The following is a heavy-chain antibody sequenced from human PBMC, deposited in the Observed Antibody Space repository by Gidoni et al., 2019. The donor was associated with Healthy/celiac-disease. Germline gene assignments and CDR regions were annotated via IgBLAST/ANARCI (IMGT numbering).Heavy chain of an antibody. CDR1: GFTFSSYS. CDR3: ARDTQGATSASISWDY. Sequence: EVQLVESGGGLVKPGGSLRLSCAASGFTFSSYSMNWVRQAPGKGLEWVSSISSSSSYIYYADSVKGRFTISRDNAKNSLYLQMNSLRAEDTAVYYCARDTQGATSASISWDYWGQGTLVTVSS. J-gene: IGHJ4*02. CDR2: ISSSSSYI. D-gene: IGHD1-26*01. V-gene: IGHV3-21*01.